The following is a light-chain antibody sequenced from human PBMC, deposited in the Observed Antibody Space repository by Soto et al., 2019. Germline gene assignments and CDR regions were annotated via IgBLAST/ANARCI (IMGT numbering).Light chain of an antibody. CDR1: KIGSKS. CDR2: DDS. V-gene: IGLV3-21*02. Sequence: SYELTQPPSVSVAPGQTARITCGGNKIGSKSVHWYQQKPGQAPVLVVYDDSDRPSGIPERFSGSNSGNTATLTISRVEAGDEADYYCQVWDSSSDHPVFGGGTKVTVL. CDR3: QVWDSSSDHPV. J-gene: IGLJ3*02.